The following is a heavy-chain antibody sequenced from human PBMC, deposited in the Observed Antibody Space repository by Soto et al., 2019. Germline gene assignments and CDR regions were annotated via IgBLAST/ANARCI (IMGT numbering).Heavy chain of an antibody. V-gene: IGHV1-2*04. Sequence: ASVKVSCKASGYTFTGYYMHWVRQAPGQGLEWMGWINPNSGGTNYAQKFQGWVTMTRDTSISTAYMELSRLRSDDTAVYFFARADRYYDSSGYYLLLDYWGQGTLVTVSS. CDR3: ARADRYYDSSGYYLLLDY. D-gene: IGHD3-22*01. CDR2: INPNSGGT. CDR1: GYTFTGYY. J-gene: IGHJ4*02.